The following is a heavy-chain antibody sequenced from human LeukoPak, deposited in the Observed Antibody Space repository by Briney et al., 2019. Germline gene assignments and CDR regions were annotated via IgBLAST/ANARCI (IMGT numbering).Heavy chain of an antibody. CDR1: GGSFSGYY. Sequence: SETLPLTCAVYGGSFSGYYWSWIRQPPGKGLEWIGEINHSGSTNYNPSLKSRVTISVDTSKNQFSLKLSSVTAADTAVYYCASGLGNYYYYGMDVWGQGTTVTVSS. V-gene: IGHV4-34*01. CDR2: INHSGST. J-gene: IGHJ6*02. CDR3: ASGLGNYYYYGMDV. D-gene: IGHD1-26*01.